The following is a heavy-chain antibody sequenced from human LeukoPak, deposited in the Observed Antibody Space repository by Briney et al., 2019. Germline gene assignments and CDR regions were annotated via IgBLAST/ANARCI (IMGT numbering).Heavy chain of an antibody. CDR3: ARDDLAAEPQGVNWFDP. CDR1: GYTFTSYG. V-gene: IGHV1-18*01. D-gene: IGHD2-15*01. J-gene: IGHJ5*02. CDR2: ISAYNGNT. Sequence: ASVKVSCKASGYTFTSYGISWVRQAPGQGLEWMGWISAYNGNTNYAQKLQGRVTMTTDTSTSTAYMELRSLRSDDTAAYYCARDDLAAEPQGVNWFDPWGQGTLVTVSS.